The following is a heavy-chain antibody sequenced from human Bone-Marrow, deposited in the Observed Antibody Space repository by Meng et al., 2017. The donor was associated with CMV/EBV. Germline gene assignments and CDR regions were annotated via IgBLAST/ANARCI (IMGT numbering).Heavy chain of an antibody. D-gene: IGHD2-2*03. CDR1: GFTFSSYD. J-gene: IGHJ6*02. V-gene: IGHV3-13*01. Sequence: GGSLRLSCAASGFTFSSYDMHWVRQATGKGLEWVSAIGTAGDTYYPGSVKGRFTISRDNSKNTLYLQMNSLRAEDTAVYYCAKVDIFTVGDVWGQGTTVTVSS. CDR2: IGTAGDT. CDR3: AKVDIFTVGDV.